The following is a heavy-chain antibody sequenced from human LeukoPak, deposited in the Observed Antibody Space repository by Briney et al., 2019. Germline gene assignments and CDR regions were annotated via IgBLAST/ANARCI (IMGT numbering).Heavy chain of an antibody. V-gene: IGHV3-23*01. J-gene: IGHJ4*02. CDR1: GFTFSSYA. Sequence: GGSLRLSCAASGFTFSSYAMSWARQAPGKGLEWVSAISGNGGSTYYADSVKGRFTISRDNSKNTLYLQMNSLRAEDTAVYYCAKDLIVMVRGLYDYWGREPWSPSPQ. CDR2: ISGNGGST. D-gene: IGHD3-10*01. CDR3: AKDLIVMVRGLYDY.